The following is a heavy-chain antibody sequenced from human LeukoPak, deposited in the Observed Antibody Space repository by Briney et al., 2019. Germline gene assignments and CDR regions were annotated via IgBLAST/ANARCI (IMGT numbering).Heavy chain of an antibody. J-gene: IGHJ6*03. V-gene: IGHV4-39*07. CDR3: AAITMVRGRLSHMDV. CDR1: GGSISSSSYY. D-gene: IGHD3-10*01. CDR2: IYYSGST. Sequence: SEALSLTCTVSGGSISSSSYYWGWIRQPPGKGLEWIGSIYYSGSTYYNPSLKSRVTISVDTSKNQFSLKLSSVTAADTAVYYCAAITMVRGRLSHMDVWGKGTTVTVSS.